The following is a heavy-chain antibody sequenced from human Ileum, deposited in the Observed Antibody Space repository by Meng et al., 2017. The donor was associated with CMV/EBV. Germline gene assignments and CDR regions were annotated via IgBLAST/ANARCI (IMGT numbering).Heavy chain of an antibody. V-gene: IGHV3-7*01. CDR3: ARGGGNTRFDY. Sequence: GGSLRLSCASSGFAFSTYWMSWVRQTPWKGLEWVANINEHGSEQYYMGSVKGRFTISRDNAKNSLYLQMNSLRVEDTAVYYCARGGGNTRFDYWGQGTLVTVSS. CDR2: INEHGSEQ. D-gene: IGHD3-16*01. J-gene: IGHJ4*02. CDR1: GFAFSTYW.